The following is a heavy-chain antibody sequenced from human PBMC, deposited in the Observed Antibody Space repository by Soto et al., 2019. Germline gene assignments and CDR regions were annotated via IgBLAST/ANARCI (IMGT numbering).Heavy chain of an antibody. D-gene: IGHD2-2*01. J-gene: IGHJ5*02. CDR1: GYTFTSYG. CDR2: ISAYNGNT. V-gene: IGHV1-18*01. Sequence: ASVKVSCKASGYTFTSYGISWVRQAPGRGLEWMGWISAYNGNTNYAQKLQGRVTMTTDTSTSTAYMELRSLRSDDTAVYYCARGPYCSSTSCYPPYNWFDPWGQGTLVTVSS. CDR3: ARGPYCSSTSCYPPYNWFDP.